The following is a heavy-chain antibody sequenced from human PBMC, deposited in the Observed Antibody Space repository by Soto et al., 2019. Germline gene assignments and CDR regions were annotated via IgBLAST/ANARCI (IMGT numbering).Heavy chain of an antibody. Sequence: KQSQTLSLTCAISGDSVSSNSAAWNWIRQSPSRGLEWLGRTYYRSKWYNDYAVSVKSRITINPDTSKNQFSLQLNSVTPEDTAVYYCARGGNGYCSSTSCYYYYYYGMDVWGQGTTVTVSS. J-gene: IGHJ6*02. V-gene: IGHV6-1*01. D-gene: IGHD2-2*01. CDR3: ARGGNGYCSSTSCYYYYYYGMDV. CDR2: TYYRSKWYN. CDR1: GDSVSSNSAA.